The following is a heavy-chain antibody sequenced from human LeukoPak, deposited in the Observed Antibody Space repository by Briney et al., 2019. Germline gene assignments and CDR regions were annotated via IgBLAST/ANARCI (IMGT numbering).Heavy chain of an antibody. V-gene: IGHV4-38-2*02. CDR2: IYQSGST. Sequence: SETLSLTCSVSGYSIRSGYHWAWFRQAPGKGLEWMGSIYQSGSTYDNLSLKSRVTLSVDTSRNQFSLKLSSVTAADTAVYYCARSTPIVVVPAAIRPGGAFDPWGQGTLVTVSS. J-gene: IGHJ5*02. D-gene: IGHD2-2*01. CDR1: GYSIRSGYH. CDR3: ARSTPIVVVPAAIRPGGAFDP.